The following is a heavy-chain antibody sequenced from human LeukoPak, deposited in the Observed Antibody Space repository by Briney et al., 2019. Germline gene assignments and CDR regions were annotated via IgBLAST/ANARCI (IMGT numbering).Heavy chain of an antibody. CDR3: ARDRVYDSSNPRGFDY. Sequence: ASVKVSCKASGYPFTSFGISWVRQAPGQGLEWMGWISGYNGKTNYAQNLQGRVTMTTDTSTSTAYVELGSLRCDDMAVYHCARDRVYDSSNPRGFDYWGQGPLVTVSS. J-gene: IGHJ4*02. CDR2: ISGYNGKT. V-gene: IGHV1-18*03. D-gene: IGHD4-11*01. CDR1: GYPFTSFG.